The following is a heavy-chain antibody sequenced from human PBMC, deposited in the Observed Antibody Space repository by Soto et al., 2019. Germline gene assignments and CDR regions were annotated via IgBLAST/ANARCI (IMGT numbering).Heavy chain of an antibody. D-gene: IGHD3-22*01. CDR2: IYYSGST. Sequence: SETLSLTCTVSGGSVSSGSYYWSWIRQPPGKGLEWIGYIYYSGSTNYNPSLKSRVTISVDTSKNQFSLKLSSVTAADTAVYYCASSYYYDSSGYFDYWGQGTLVTVSS. V-gene: IGHV4-61*01. CDR3: ASSYYYDSSGYFDY. J-gene: IGHJ4*02. CDR1: GGSVSSGSYY.